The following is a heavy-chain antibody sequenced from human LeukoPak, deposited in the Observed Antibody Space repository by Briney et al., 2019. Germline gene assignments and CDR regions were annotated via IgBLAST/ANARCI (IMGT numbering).Heavy chain of an antibody. V-gene: IGHV3-23*01. CDR1: GFTFSSHA. Sequence: ESGGSLRLSCAASGFTFSSHAMSWVRQAPGKGLEWVSGISGITTYYADSVKGRFTISRDNSKNTPYLQMNSLRAEDTAVYYCARDTYYDISGYPSWFDPWGQGTLVTVSS. CDR2: ISGITT. CDR3: ARDTYYDISGYPSWFDP. D-gene: IGHD3-22*01. J-gene: IGHJ5*02.